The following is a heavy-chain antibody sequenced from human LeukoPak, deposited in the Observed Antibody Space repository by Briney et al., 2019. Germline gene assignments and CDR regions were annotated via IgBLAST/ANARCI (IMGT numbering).Heavy chain of an antibody. J-gene: IGHJ4*02. CDR1: GFTVSSNY. V-gene: IGHV3-66*01. D-gene: IGHD5-18*01. CDR3: ARDFKSVPYSYGTHFDY. CDR2: IYSGGST. Sequence: GGSLRLSCAASGFTVSSNYMSWVRQAPGKGLEWVSVIYSGGSTYYADSVKGRFTISRDNSKNTLYLQMNSLRAEDTAVYYCARDFKSVPYSYGTHFDYWGQGTLVTVSS.